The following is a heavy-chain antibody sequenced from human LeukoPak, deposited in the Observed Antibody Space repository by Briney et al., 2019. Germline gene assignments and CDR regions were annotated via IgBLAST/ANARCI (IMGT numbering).Heavy chain of an antibody. D-gene: IGHD2-2*01. V-gene: IGHV1-2*02. CDR2: INPNSGGT. J-gene: IGHJ4*02. CDR1: GYTFTGYY. Sequence: ASVKVCCKASGYTFTGYYMHWVRQAPGQGLEWRGWINPNSGGTNYAQKFQGRVTMTRDTSISTAYMELSRLRSDDTAVYYCARVVPAAQTFDYWGQGTLVTVSS. CDR3: ARVVPAAQTFDY.